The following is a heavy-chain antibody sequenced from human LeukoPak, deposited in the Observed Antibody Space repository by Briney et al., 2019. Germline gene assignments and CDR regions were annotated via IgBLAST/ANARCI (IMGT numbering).Heavy chain of an antibody. CDR3: ARASVEGFGVVIIPYYYYMDV. J-gene: IGHJ6*03. Sequence: SVKLSCKASGGTFSRYAISWGRQAPGQGLEWMGGIIPIFGTANYAQKFQGRVTIKADESTSTAYMELSSLRSEDTAVDYCARASVEGFGVVIIPYYYYMDVWGKGTTVTVSS. CDR2: IIPIFGTA. D-gene: IGHD3-3*01. V-gene: IGHV1-69*01. CDR1: GGTFSRYA.